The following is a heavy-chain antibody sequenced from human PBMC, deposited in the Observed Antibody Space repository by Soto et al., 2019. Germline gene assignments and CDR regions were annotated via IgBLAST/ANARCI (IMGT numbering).Heavy chain of an antibody. V-gene: IGHV3-48*03. D-gene: IGHD2-2*01. CDR1: GFTFSSYE. CDR3: ARDTLAPAACYFDY. J-gene: IGHJ4*02. CDR2: ISSNGSTI. Sequence: GGSLRLSCAASGFTFSSYEMNWVRQAPGKGLGWVSYISSNGSTITYADSVKGRFTISRDNAKNTLYLQMNSLRAEDTAVYYCARDTLAPAACYFDYWGQATLVTVSS.